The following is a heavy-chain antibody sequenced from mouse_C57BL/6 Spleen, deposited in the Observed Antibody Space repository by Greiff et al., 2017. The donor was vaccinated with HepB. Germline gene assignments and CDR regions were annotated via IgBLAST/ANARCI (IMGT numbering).Heavy chain of an antibody. CDR3: ARDYDYGGYAMDY. CDR2: ISDGGSYT. CDR1: GFTFSSYA. J-gene: IGHJ4*01. V-gene: IGHV5-4*03. D-gene: IGHD2-4*01. Sequence: EVMLVESGGGLVKPGGSLKLSCAASGFTFSSYAMSWVRQTPEKRLEWVATISDGGSYTYYPDNVKGRFTISRDNAKNNLYLQMSHLKSEDTAMYYCARDYDYGGYAMDYWGQGTSVTVSS.